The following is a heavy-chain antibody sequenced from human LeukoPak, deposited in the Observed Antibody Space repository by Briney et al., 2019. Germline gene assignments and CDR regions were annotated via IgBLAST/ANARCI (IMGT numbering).Heavy chain of an antibody. J-gene: IGHJ4*02. D-gene: IGHD3-10*01. CDR3: AKGSHGSGSYYNNFDY. CDR2: ISGSGGST. V-gene: IGHV3-23*01. CDR1: GFTFSSYT. Sequence: GGSLRLSCAASGFTFSSYTMSWVRQAPGKGLEWVSGISGSGGSTYYADSVKGRFTIPRDNSKNTLYLQMNSLRAEDTAVYYCAKGSHGSGSYYNNFDYWGQGTLVTVSS.